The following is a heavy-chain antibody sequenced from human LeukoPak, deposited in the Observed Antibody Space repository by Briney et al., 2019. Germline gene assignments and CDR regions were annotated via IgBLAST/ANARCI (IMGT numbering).Heavy chain of an antibody. CDR3: ARGEDVSGYRTDC. J-gene: IGHJ4*02. V-gene: IGHV4-38-2*02. Sequence: PSETLSLTCTVSDYSISSGFFWGWVRQSPGKGLEWIGNIYRTGSTNYHPPLKSRVTISVDTSKNQFSLKLSSVTAADTAIYYCARGEDVSGYRTDCWGQGTLVTVSS. D-gene: IGHD3-3*01. CDR2: IYRTGST. CDR1: DYSISSGFF.